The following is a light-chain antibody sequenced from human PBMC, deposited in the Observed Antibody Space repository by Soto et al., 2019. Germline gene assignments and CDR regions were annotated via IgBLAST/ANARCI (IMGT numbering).Light chain of an antibody. V-gene: IGKV1-33*01. CDR1: QDITNY. Sequence: DIQMTQSPSSLSASVGDRVTVTCQASQDITNYLSWFQQKPGKAPKLLISDASNMEIGVPSRFSGRGSVTDFSLTINNLQPEDFSTYFCQQYDDLPLTFGGGTKVEVK. CDR2: DAS. CDR3: QQYDDLPLT. J-gene: IGKJ4*01.